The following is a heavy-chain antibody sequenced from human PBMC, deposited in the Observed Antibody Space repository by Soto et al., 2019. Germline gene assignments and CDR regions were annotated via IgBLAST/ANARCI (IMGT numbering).Heavy chain of an antibody. CDR1: GFTFSSYE. CDR2: ISSSGSTI. D-gene: IGHD3-3*01. CDR3: AIARVADSSLDH. J-gene: IGHJ4*01. V-gene: IGHV3-48*03. Sequence: PGGSLRLSCAASGFTFSSYEMNWVRQAPGKGLEWVSYISSSGSTIYYADSVKGRFTISRDNAKNSLYLQMNSLRAEDTAVYYCAIARVADSSLDHWGQGILVTVSS.